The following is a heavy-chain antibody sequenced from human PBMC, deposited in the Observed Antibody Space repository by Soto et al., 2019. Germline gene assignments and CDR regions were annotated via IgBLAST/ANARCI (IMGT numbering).Heavy chain of an antibody. CDR3: ARVPPPYSFSYDD. D-gene: IGHD5-12*01. J-gene: IGHJ4*02. CDR2: IYISGTS. CDR1: GVSIGSGDYY. Sequence: QVQLQESGPGLVKPSQTLSLTCNVSGVSIGSGDYYWSWIRQPPGKGLEWIGYIYISGTSYYNPSLESRLTIALDTSRHVFSLKLRSVTAADTAVYYCARVPPPYSFSYDDWGQGTLVTVSS. V-gene: IGHV4-30-4*01.